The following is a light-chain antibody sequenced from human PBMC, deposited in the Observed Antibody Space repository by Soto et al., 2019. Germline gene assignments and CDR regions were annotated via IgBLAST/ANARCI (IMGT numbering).Light chain of an antibody. CDR2: SNN. Sequence: QSVLTQPPSASGTHGQRVTISCSGSRPNIGSNTVNWYKHLPGTSPKLLIYSNNQRPSGVPDRFSGTKSGTSASLAISGLQSEDEADYSWAAWDDSLNACYVFGTGTKVSVL. V-gene: IGLV1-44*01. CDR1: RPNIGSNT. CDR3: AAWDDSLNACYV. J-gene: IGLJ1*01.